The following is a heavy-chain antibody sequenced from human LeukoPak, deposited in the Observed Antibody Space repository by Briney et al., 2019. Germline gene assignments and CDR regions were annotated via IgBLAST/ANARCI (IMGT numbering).Heavy chain of an antibody. J-gene: IGHJ5*02. V-gene: IGHV5-51*01. CDR1: GYSFTSYW. D-gene: IGHD4-17*01. CDR3: ARQHTVTGVGSWFDP. CDR2: IYPGDSDT. Sequence: GESLKISCKGSGYSFTSYWIGWVRQMPGKGLEWMGIIYPGDSDTRYSPSFQGQVTISADKSISTAYLQWSSLKASDTAMYYCARQHTVTGVGSWFDPWGQGTLVTVSS.